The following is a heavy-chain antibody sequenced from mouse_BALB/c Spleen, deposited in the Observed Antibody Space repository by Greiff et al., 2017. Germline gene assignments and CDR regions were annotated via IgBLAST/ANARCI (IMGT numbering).Heavy chain of an antibody. J-gene: IGHJ3*01. V-gene: IGHV5-4*02. Sequence: DVHLVESGGGLVKPGGSLKLSCAASGFTFSDYYMYWVRQTPEKRLEWVATISDGGSYTYYPDSVKGRFTISRDNAKNNLYLQMSSLKSEDTAMYYCARDFTRFAYWGQGTLVTVSA. CDR3: ARDFTRFAY. CDR2: ISDGGSYT. CDR1: GFTFSDYY.